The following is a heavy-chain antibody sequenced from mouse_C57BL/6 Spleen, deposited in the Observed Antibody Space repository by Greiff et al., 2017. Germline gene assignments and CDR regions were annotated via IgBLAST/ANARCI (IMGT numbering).Heavy chain of an antibody. J-gene: IGHJ3*01. CDR1: GYAFTNYL. D-gene: IGHD3-3*01. CDR3: ATGTSFAY. CDR2: IYPGSGGT. V-gene: IGHV1-54*01. Sequence: QVQLQQSGAELVRPGTSVKVSCTASGYAFTNYLIEWVQQRPGQGLEWIGVIYPGSGGTKYKEKFKGKATLTADTSSSTAYMQLSSLTSEDSAVYVCATGTSFAYWGQGTLVTVSA.